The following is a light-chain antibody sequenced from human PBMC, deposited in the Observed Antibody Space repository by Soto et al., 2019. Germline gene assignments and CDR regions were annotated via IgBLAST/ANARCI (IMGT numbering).Light chain of an antibody. J-gene: IGKJ1*01. CDR1: QSVTTK. CDR2: GAS. CDR3: QQYGSSPPVT. Sequence: ENVLTHSPDTLSLSPGERATLSCRASQSVTTKLAWYQHKPGQAPRLLISGASSRASGVPDRFSGSGSGTDFTLTISRLEPEDFAVYYCQQYGSSPPVTFGQGTKVDIK. V-gene: IGKV3-20*01.